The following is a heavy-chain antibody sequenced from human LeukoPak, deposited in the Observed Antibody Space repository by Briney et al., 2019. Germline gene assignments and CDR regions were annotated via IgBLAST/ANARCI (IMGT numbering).Heavy chain of an antibody. V-gene: IGHV4-59*12. CDR1: GGSISSYY. J-gene: IGHJ6*03. D-gene: IGHD3-10*01. Sequence: SETLSLTCTVSGGSISSYYWTWIRQPPGKGLEWIGYIYYSGSTNYNPSLKSRVTMSLDTSKNQFSLKLSSVTAADTAVYYCARDLRYYYGSGSYYIRYYYYYMDVWGKGTTVTVSS. CDR2: IYYSGST. CDR3: ARDLRYYYGSGSYYIRYYYYYMDV.